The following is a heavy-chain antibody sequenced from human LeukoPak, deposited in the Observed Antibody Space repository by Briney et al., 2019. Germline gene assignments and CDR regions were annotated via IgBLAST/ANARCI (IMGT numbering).Heavy chain of an antibody. D-gene: IGHD6-19*01. CDR2: INSDASRT. CDR3: AKGIAVAGRPAFDI. V-gene: IGHV3-74*01. Sequence: GGSLRLSCVASGFTFSSYWMHWVRQAPGKGLVWVSRINSDASRTTYADSVKGRFTISRDNSKNTLYLQMNSLRAEDTAVYYCAKGIAVAGRPAFDIWGQGTMVTVSS. J-gene: IGHJ3*02. CDR1: GFTFSSYW.